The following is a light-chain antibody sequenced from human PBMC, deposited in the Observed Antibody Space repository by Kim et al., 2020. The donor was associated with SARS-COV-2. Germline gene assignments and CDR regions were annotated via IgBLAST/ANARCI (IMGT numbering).Light chain of an antibody. CDR3: NSRDSSGNHLL. V-gene: IGLV3-19*01. Sequence: ALRQTTRLTCQGDSLRSYDASWYQQKPRQAPVLVIYGKNNRPSGIPDRFSGSSSGNTASLTITGAQAEDEADYYCNSRDSSGNHLLFGGGTKLTVL. CDR1: SLRSYD. J-gene: IGLJ2*01. CDR2: GKN.